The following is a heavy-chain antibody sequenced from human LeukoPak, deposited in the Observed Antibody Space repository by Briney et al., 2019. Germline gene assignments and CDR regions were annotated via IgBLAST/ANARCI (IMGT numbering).Heavy chain of an antibody. Sequence: GGSLRPSCAASGFTFSDYYMTWIRQAPGKGLEWLSYISSRGTAIYYADSVKGRFTVSRDNARNSLYLQVSSLRAEDTAVYYCARDSGGSWTTYDFWGQGTLVTVSS. CDR2: ISSRGTAI. V-gene: IGHV3-11*01. J-gene: IGHJ4*02. CDR1: GFTFSDYY. D-gene: IGHD2-15*01. CDR3: ARDSGGSWTTYDF.